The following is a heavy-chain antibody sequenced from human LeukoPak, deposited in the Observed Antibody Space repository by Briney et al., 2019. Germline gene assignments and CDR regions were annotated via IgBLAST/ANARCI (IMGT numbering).Heavy chain of an antibody. Sequence: PSETLSLTCPVSGGSISNYYYWTLIRQPPGKGLEWSGYVYYTGSNNFHPSLKSRVTMSLDTSRNQFSLKLTSLTAADTAVYYCARGAMATTPFFDYWGQGTLVTVSS. CDR2: VYYTGSN. V-gene: IGHV4-59*01. CDR1: GGSISNYY. D-gene: IGHD5-24*01. CDR3: ARGAMATTPFFDY. J-gene: IGHJ4*02.